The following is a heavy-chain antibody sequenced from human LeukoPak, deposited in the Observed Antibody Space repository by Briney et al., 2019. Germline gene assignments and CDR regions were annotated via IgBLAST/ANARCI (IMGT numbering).Heavy chain of an antibody. D-gene: IGHD6-6*01. CDR1: GFTFRTYG. CDR3: AKDGASEWVAARDFDN. Sequence: GVSLRLSCAASGFTFRTYGMHWVRQAPGKGLGWVAFIPFDGSNKYYADSVKGRFTISRDNSKNTLYLQMNSLTTDETAVYYCAKDGASEWVAARDFDNWGQGTLVTVSS. J-gene: IGHJ4*02. CDR2: IPFDGSNK. V-gene: IGHV3-30*02.